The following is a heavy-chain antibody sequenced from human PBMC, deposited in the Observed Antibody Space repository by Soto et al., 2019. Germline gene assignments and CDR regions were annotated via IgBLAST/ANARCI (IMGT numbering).Heavy chain of an antibody. CDR3: SSTEGNTMVRGVIISAFDI. Sequence: GESLKISCKGSGYSFTSYWIGWVRQMPGKGLEWMGIIYPGDSDTRYSPSFQGQVTISADKSISTAYLQWSSLKASDTAMYYCSSTEGNTMVRGVIISAFDIWGQGTMVTVS. CDR2: IYPGDSDT. V-gene: IGHV5-51*01. D-gene: IGHD3-10*01. CDR1: GYSFTSYW. J-gene: IGHJ3*02.